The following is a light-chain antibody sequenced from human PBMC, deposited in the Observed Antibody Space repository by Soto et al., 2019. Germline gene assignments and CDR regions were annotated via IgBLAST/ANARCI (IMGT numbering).Light chain of an antibody. CDR2: GAS. CDR3: QQYGSPPWT. V-gene: IGKV3-20*01. CDR1: QTIRSNY. J-gene: IGKJ1*01. Sequence: ETVLTQSPGTLSLSPGERATLSCRASQTIRSNYLAWYRQTPGQAPRLLIYGASNRATGIADRFSGSGSGTDFTCIISRLEPEDFELYYCQQYGSPPWTFGQGTKVQIK.